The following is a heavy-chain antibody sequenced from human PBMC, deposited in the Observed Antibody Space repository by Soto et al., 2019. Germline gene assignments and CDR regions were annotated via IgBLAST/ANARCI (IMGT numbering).Heavy chain of an antibody. V-gene: IGHV3-15*06. D-gene: IGHD1-20*01. Sequence: GGSLRLSCGASEFTFSTYVMNWVRQAPGKGLEWVGRIKSKADGEITYYAAPVRGRFTISRDDSKNTLYLQMDSLKTEDTAVNYCTSLTGSFDYWGQGTLVTVSS. J-gene: IGHJ4*02. CDR3: TSLTGSFDY. CDR1: EFTFSTYV. CDR2: IKSKADGEIT.